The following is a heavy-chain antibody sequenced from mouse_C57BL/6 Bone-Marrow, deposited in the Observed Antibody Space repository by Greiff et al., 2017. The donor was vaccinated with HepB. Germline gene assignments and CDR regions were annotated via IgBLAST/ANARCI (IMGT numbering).Heavy chain of an antibody. CDR1: GYSFTGYY. Sequence: EVQLQQSGPELVKPGASVKISCKASGYSFTGYYMNWVKQSPEKSLEWIGEINPSTGGTTYNQKFKAKATLTVDKSSRTAYMQLKSLTSEDSAVYCCARRPNFDYWGQGTTLTVSS. V-gene: IGHV1-42*01. J-gene: IGHJ2*01. CDR3: ARRPNFDY. CDR2: INPSTGGT.